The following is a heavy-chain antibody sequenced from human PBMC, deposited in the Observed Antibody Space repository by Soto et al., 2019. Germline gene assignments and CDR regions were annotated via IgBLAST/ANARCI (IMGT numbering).Heavy chain of an antibody. Sequence: QLQLQGSGSGLVKPSQTLSLTCAVSGGSISSGGYSWSWIRQPPGKGLEWIGYISHSGSTYYTPSLKSRVTISVDRSKNQFSLKLSSVTAADTAVYYCARAYIVESTDWFDPWGQGTLVTVSS. D-gene: IGHD2-15*01. V-gene: IGHV4-30-2*01. CDR3: ARAYIVESTDWFDP. CDR2: ISHSGST. CDR1: GGSISSGGYS. J-gene: IGHJ5*02.